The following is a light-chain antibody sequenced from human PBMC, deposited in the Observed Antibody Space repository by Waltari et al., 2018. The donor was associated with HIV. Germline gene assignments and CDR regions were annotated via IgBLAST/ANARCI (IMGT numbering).Light chain of an antibody. J-gene: IGLJ2*01. Sequence: SYELTQPPSVSVSPGQTARITCSGDAFPSQSASWYQQKPGQAPVLVIYKYRERPSGIPERFSGSKSGTTVTLTISGVQADDEADYYCQSPDKDDSSHVVFGGGTKLTAL. CDR2: KYR. V-gene: IGLV3-25*03. CDR1: AFPSQS. CDR3: QSPDKDDSSHVV.